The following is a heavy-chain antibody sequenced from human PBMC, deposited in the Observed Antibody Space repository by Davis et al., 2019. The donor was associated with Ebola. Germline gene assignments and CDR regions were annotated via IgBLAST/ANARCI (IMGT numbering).Heavy chain of an antibody. Sequence: SVKVSCKASGGTFSSYAISWVRQAPGQGLEWMGGIIPIFGTANYAQKFQGRVTITADESTSTAYMELSSLRSEDTAVYYCAATFIVVVPSTEFDPWGQGTLVTVSS. CDR1: GGTFSSYA. D-gene: IGHD2-2*01. V-gene: IGHV1-69*13. J-gene: IGHJ5*02. CDR2: IIPIFGTA. CDR3: AATFIVVVPSTEFDP.